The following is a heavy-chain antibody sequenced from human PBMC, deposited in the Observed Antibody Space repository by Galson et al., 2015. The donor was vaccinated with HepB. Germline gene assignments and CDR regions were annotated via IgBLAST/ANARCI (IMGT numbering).Heavy chain of an antibody. J-gene: IGHJ4*02. CDR3: ASDFWSGYEDY. CDR2: ISSSSSYI. V-gene: IGHV3-21*01. Sequence: SLRLSCAASGFTFSSYGMSWVRQAPGKGLEWVSSISSSSSYIYYADSVKGRFTISRDNAKNSLYLQMNSLRAEDTAVYYCASDFWSGYEDYWGQGTLVTVSS. D-gene: IGHD3-3*01. CDR1: GFTFSSYG.